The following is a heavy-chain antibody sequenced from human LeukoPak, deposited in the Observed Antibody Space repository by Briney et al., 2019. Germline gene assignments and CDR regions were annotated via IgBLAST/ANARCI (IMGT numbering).Heavy chain of an antibody. CDR3: ARVDLGQLLYYMDV. J-gene: IGHJ6*03. Sequence: GGSLRLSCAASGFTFSIYGMNWVRQAPGRGLEWVSVISGIGNRTYYADSVKGRFTISRDNSKNMLYLQMNSLRAEDTAVYYCARVDLGQLLYYMDVWGKGTTVTVSS. CDR1: GFTFSIYG. V-gene: IGHV3-23*01. D-gene: IGHD2-2*01. CDR2: ISGIGNRT.